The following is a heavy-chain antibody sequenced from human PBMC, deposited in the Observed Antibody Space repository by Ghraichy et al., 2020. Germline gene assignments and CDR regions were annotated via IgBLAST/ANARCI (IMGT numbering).Heavy chain of an antibody. CDR3: ARDLGVCSGGICKYFGLDV. J-gene: IGHJ6*02. D-gene: IGHD2-15*01. CDR2: IYYNGST. CDR1: GASISTYF. Sequence: SETLSLTCTVSGASISTYFWSWIRQAPGKGLEWIGYIYYNGSTSYNPSLKSRVSISLDTSKIRFSLRLSSVTAADTAVYYCARDLGVCSGGICKYFGLDVWGQGTTVTVSS. V-gene: IGHV4-59*01.